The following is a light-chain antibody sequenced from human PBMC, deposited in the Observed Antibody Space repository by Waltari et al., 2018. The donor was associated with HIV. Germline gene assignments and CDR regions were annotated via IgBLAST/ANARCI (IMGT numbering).Light chain of an antibody. V-gene: IGLV1-51*01. Sequence: QSVLTQPPSVSAAPGQKVTISCSGSNSNIGRNFVSWYQQLPGTAPKLLIYDNNKRPSGIPGRFSGSKSDTSATLGITGLQTGDEADYYCVTWDSRLTAVVFGGGTKLTVL. CDR1: NSNIGRNF. CDR3: VTWDSRLTAVV. J-gene: IGLJ3*02. CDR2: DNN.